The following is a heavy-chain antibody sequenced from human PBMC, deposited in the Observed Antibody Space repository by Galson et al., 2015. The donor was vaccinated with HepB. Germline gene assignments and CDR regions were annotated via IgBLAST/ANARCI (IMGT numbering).Heavy chain of an antibody. J-gene: IGHJ2*01. CDR3: ANRVVGATTWYFDL. Sequence: SLRLSCAASGFTFSSYAMSWVRQAPGKGLEWVSAISGSGGSTYYADSVKGRFTISRDNSKNTLYLQMNSLRAEDTAVYYCANRVVGATTWYFDLWGRGTLVTVSS. D-gene: IGHD1-26*01. CDR1: GFTFSSYA. CDR2: ISGSGGST. V-gene: IGHV3-23*01.